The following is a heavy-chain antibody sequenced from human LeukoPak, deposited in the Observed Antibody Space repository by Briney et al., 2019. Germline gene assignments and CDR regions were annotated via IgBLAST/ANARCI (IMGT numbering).Heavy chain of an antibody. CDR3: ANRGRDY. CDR2: ITAGGGST. J-gene: IGHJ4*02. CDR1: GFTFSSHS. Sequence: GGSLRLSCAASGFTFSSHSMTWVRQAPGKGLEWVSAITAGGGSTYYADSVEGRFTISRDNSKNTLYLQMNSLRAEDTAVYYCANRGRDYWGQGTLVTVSS. V-gene: IGHV3-23*01.